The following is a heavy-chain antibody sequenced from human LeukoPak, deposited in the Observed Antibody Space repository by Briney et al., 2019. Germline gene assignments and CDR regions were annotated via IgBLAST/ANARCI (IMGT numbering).Heavy chain of an antibody. Sequence: SQALSLTCTVSGASTSSGLYYWNWFRQPAGKGLEYIGRIYNSGSTNYNPSLKSRVTISVDTPKNQFSLKLTSVTASDSAVYYCASSNWLRDANFDSWGQGTLVTVSS. V-gene: IGHV4-61*02. CDR3: ASSNWLRDANFDS. CDR2: IYNSGST. D-gene: IGHD6-13*01. J-gene: IGHJ4*02. CDR1: GASTSSGLYY.